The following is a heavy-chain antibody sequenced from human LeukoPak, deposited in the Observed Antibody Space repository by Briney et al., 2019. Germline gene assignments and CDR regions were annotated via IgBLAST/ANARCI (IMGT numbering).Heavy chain of an antibody. CDR1: GDSISNYY. D-gene: IGHD6-13*01. Sequence: SETLSLTCTVSGDSISNYYWSWIRQPPGKGLEWIGSIYYSGSTYYNPSLKSRVTISVDTSKNQFSLKLSSVTAADTAVYYCARQPRRIAAAGSGDYWGQGTLVTVSS. J-gene: IGHJ4*02. CDR3: ARQPRRIAAAGSGDY. V-gene: IGHV4-39*01. CDR2: IYYSGST.